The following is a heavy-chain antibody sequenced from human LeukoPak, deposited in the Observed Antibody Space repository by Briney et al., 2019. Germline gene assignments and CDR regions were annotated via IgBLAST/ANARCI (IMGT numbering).Heavy chain of an antibody. CDR1: GYSFTGYY. CDR3: ARDGGLAYCGGDCYSGISDY. D-gene: IGHD2-21*02. Sequence: GASVKVSCKASGYSFTGYYMYWVRQAPGQGLEWMGWINPNSGGTNHAQKFQGRVTMTRDTSISTAYMELSRLRSDDTAVYYCARDGGLAYCGGDCYSGISDYWGQGTLVTVSS. V-gene: IGHV1-2*02. CDR2: INPNSGGT. J-gene: IGHJ4*02.